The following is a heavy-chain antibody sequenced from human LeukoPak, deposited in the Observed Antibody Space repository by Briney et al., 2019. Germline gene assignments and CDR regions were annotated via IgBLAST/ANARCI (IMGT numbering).Heavy chain of an antibody. V-gene: IGHV3-23*01. CDR2: ISGSATST. J-gene: IGHJ4*02. CDR3: ARAFYDFLTGYPAYFDY. D-gene: IGHD3-9*01. CDR1: GFTLSSYA. Sequence: GGSLRLSCTASGFTLSSYAMSWVRQAPGKGLEWVSAISGSATSTYYADSVKGRFTISRDNSKNTLYLQMNSLRAEDTAVYYCARAFYDFLTGYPAYFDYWGQGTLVTVSS.